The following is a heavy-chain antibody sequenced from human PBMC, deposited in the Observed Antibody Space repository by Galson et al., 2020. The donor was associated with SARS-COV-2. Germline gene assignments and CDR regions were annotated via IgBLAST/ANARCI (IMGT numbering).Heavy chain of an antibody. V-gene: IGHV3-30*03. CDR2: ISYDGSDK. CDR1: GFTFSNYV. D-gene: IGHD2-8*01. J-gene: IGHJ6*02. Sequence: GGSLRLSCAASGFTFSNYVMHWVRQAPGKGLEWVAVISYDGSDKYYADSVKGRITISRDNSKNTLYLQMNSLRAEDTAVYYCARSMSYYYGMDVWGQGTTVTVSS. CDR3: ARSMSYYYGMDV.